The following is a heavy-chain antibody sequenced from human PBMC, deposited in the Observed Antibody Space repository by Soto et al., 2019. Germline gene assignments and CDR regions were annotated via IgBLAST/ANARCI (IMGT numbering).Heavy chain of an antibody. Sequence: SETLSLTCTVSGGSISSYYWSWIRQPPGKGLEWIGYIYYSGSTNYNPSLKSRVTISVDTSKNQFSLKLSSVTAADTAVYYCANSGYCSSTSCYGFDYWGQGTLVTVSS. D-gene: IGHD2-2*01. CDR3: ANSGYCSSTSCYGFDY. CDR2: IYYSGST. CDR1: GGSISSYY. J-gene: IGHJ4*02. V-gene: IGHV4-59*01.